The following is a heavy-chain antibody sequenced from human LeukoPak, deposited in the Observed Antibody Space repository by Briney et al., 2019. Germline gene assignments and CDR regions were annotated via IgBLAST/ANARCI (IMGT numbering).Heavy chain of an antibody. CDR1: GFTFSSYA. CDR3: ARGGNGDSAVDY. Sequence: SLRLSCAASGFTFSSYAMHWVRQAPGKGLEWVAVISYDGSNKYYADSVKGRFTISRDNAKNSVFLQMNSLRAEDTAVYFCARGGNGDSAVDYWGQGTLVTVSS. J-gene: IGHJ4*02. CDR2: ISYDGSNK. V-gene: IGHV3-30-3*01. D-gene: IGHD4-17*01.